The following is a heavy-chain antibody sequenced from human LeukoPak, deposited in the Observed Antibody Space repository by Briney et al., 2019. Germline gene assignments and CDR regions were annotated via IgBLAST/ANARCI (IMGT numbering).Heavy chain of an antibody. CDR1: GFTFNTYA. D-gene: IGHD3-22*01. CDR2: IDGSGSST. J-gene: IGHJ4*02. Sequence: GGSLRLSCAASGFTFNTYAMSWVRQAPGKGLEWVSGIDGSGSSTYYAESVKGRFTISRDNSKNTLYLQMNSLRAEDTAVYYCARDQTYYYDSSGYYYPTFWGQGTLVTVSS. CDR3: ARDQTYYYDSSGYYYPTF. V-gene: IGHV3-23*01.